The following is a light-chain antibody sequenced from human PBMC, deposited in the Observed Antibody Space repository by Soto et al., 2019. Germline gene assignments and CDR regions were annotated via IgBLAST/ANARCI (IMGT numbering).Light chain of an antibody. Sequence: EIVMTQSPATLSVSPGERATLSCRASQSVSSNLAWSQQKPGQAPRLLIYGASTRATGIPARFSGSGSGTEFTLTISSLQSEDFAVYYCQQYSNWPPITFGQGTRLEIK. CDR2: GAS. CDR1: QSVSSN. CDR3: QQYSNWPPIT. V-gene: IGKV3-15*01. J-gene: IGKJ5*01.